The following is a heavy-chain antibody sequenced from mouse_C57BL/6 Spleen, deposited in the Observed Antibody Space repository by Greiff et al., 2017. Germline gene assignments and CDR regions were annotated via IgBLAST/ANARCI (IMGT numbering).Heavy chain of an antibody. V-gene: IGHV3-6*01. CDR3: ARDGYYVNYAMDY. CDR1: GYSITSGYY. Sequence: EVQLQESGPGLVKPSQSLSLTCSVTGYSITSGYYWKWIRQFPGNKLEWMGYISYDGSNNYNPSLKNLISITRDTSQNQFFLKLNTVTTEDTATYYCARDGYYVNYAMDYWGQGPSVTVSS. CDR2: ISYDGSN. J-gene: IGHJ4*01. D-gene: IGHD2-3*01.